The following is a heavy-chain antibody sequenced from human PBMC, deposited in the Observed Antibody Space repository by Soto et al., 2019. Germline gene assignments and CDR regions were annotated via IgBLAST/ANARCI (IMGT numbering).Heavy chain of an antibody. CDR3: ARDGQQLAPYALDV. CDR1: GFTFSNHA. CDR2: IWYDGSNK. D-gene: IGHD6-13*01. J-gene: IGHJ6*02. V-gene: IGHV3-33*01. Sequence: QVQLVESGGGVVQPGTSLRLSCTTSGFTFSNHAMHWVRQAPGKGLEWVAQIWYDGSNKYYADSVKGRFTISGDNSRNMVYVQMNSLRVEDTAVYYGARDGQQLAPYALDVWGQGTSVTVSS.